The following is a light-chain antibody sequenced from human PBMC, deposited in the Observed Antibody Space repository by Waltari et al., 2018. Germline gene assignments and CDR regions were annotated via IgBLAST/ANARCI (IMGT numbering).Light chain of an antibody. V-gene: IGLV1-44*01. CDR3: ATWDNSLEGWL. CDR2: SED. J-gene: IGLJ2*01. Sequence: QSVLTPPPSASGPPGQRIIIPCSSTSHPLIWFQQVPGAAPKLLSLSEDQRPSGVPARFSGSRSGTSAALAISGRHAEDEDDNYCATWDNSLEGWLFGGGTKVTV. CDR1: SHP.